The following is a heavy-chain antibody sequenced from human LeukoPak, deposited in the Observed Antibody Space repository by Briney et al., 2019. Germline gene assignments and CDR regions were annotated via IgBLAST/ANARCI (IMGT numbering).Heavy chain of an antibody. Sequence: PSETLSLTCTVSGGSISSYYWSWIRQPPGKGLEWIGYIYYSGSTNYNSSLKSRVTISVDTSKNQFSLKLSSVTAADTAVYYCAREGYGDTDDAFDIWGQGTMVTVSS. CDR3: AREGYGDTDDAFDI. J-gene: IGHJ3*02. D-gene: IGHD4-17*01. CDR2: IYYSGST. CDR1: GGSISSYY. V-gene: IGHV4-59*12.